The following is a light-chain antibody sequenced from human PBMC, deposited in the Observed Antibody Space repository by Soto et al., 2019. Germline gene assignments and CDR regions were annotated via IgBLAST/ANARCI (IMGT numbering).Light chain of an antibody. CDR2: KVS. CDR1: RSLLYSDGNTY. Sequence: DVVMTQSPLSLPVTLGQPASISCRSSRSLLYSDGNTYLNWFQQRPGQPPRRLIYKVSNRDSGVXEXVXXSGSGTGFTLKSSWVEAEDLGVYCCMQGVYGPQGRAFGQGTKVEIK. CDR3: MQGVYGPQGRA. V-gene: IGKV2-30*01. J-gene: IGKJ1*01.